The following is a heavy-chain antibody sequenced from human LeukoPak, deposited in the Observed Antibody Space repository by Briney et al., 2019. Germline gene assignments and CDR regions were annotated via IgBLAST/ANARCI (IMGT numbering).Heavy chain of an antibody. CDR2: IYYSGNT. CDR3: ARVGYSGYDYDY. Sequence: PSETLSLTCTVSDGSISSSTYWGWIRQPPGKGLEWIGSIYYSGNTYYNPSLKSRVTISVDTSKNQFSLKLSSVTAADTAVYYCARVGYSGYDYDYWGQGTLVTVSS. CDR1: DGSISSSTY. D-gene: IGHD5-12*01. J-gene: IGHJ4*02. V-gene: IGHV4-39*01.